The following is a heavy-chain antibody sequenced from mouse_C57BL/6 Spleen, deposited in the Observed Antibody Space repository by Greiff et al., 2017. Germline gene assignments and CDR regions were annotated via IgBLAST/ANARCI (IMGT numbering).Heavy chain of an antibody. J-gene: IGHJ2*01. V-gene: IGHV5-17*01. Sequence: EVMLVESGGGLVKPGGSLKLSCAASGFTFSDYGMHWVRQAPEKGLGWVAYISSGSSTIYYADTVKGRFTLSRDNAKNTLFLQMTSLRSEDPAMYYCSIMVTGYYFDYWGQGTTLTVSS. CDR1: GFTFSDYG. CDR2: ISSGSSTI. CDR3: SIMVTGYYFDY. D-gene: IGHD2-2*01.